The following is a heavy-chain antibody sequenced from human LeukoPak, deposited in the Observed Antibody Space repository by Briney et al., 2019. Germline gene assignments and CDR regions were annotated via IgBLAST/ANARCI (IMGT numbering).Heavy chain of an antibody. CDR1: GFTFSSYW. CDR2: INSDGSST. CDR3: ARDLGQYYDTSDNWFDP. Sequence: GGSLRLSCAASGFTFSSYWMHWVRQAPGKGLVWVSRINSDGSSTSYADSVKGRFTISRDNAKNTLYLQMNSLRAEDTAVYYCARDLGQYYDTSDNWFDPWGQGTLVTVSS. J-gene: IGHJ5*02. V-gene: IGHV3-74*01. D-gene: IGHD3-22*01.